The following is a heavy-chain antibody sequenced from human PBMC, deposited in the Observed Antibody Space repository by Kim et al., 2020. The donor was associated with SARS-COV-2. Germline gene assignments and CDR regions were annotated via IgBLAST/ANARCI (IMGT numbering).Heavy chain of an antibody. J-gene: IGHJ4*02. D-gene: IGHD6-13*01. Sequence: ASVKVSCKASGYTFTSYYMHWVRQAPGQGLEWMGIINPSGGSTSYAQKFQGRVTRTRDTSTSTVYMELSSLRSEDTAVYYCARETRRQQLVDYWGQGTLVTVSS. V-gene: IGHV1-46*01. CDR1: GYTFTSYY. CDR3: ARETRRQQLVDY. CDR2: INPSGGST.